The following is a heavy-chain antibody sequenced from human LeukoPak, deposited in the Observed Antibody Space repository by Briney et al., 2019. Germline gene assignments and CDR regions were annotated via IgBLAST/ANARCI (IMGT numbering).Heavy chain of an antibody. CDR1: GGSFSGYY. D-gene: IGHD5-24*01. J-gene: IGHJ2*01. V-gene: IGHV4-34*01. CDR2: INHSGST. CDR3: ASVGPLMALNKEWYFDL. Sequence: PSETLSLTCAVYGGSFSGYYWSWIRRPPGKGLEWIGEINHSGSTNYNPSLKSRVTISVDTSKNQFSLKLSPVTAADTAVYYCASVGPLMALNKEWYFDLWGRGTLVTVSS.